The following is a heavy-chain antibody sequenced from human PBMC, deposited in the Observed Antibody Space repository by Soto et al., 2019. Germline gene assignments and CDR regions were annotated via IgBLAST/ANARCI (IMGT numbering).Heavy chain of an antibody. Sequence: GGSPKLSCAASGFTFRTYSLCWIRLAPGKGLEWVSSIGGSGSGTYYPDSVTGRFTISRDNSKNTVYLQMNYLRVEDTAIYYCVKDRDGDYVRWFDNWCQGTLVTVSS. CDR3: VKDRDGDYVRWFDN. CDR1: GFTFRTYS. V-gene: IGHV3-23*01. CDR2: IGGSGSGT. D-gene: IGHD2-21*02. J-gene: IGHJ5*02.